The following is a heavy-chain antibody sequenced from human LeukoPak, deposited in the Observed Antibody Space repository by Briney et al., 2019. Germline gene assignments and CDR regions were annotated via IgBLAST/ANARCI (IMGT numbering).Heavy chain of an antibody. D-gene: IGHD2-2*01. CDR3: ARDHIVPAAMYNWFDP. J-gene: IGHJ5*02. V-gene: IGHV4-30-2*04. Sequence: SRVTISLDTSKNQFSLKLSSVTAADTAVYYCARDHIVPAAMYNWFDPWGQGTLVTVSS.